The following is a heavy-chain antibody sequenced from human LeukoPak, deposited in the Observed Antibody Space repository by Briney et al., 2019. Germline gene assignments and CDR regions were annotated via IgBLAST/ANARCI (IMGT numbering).Heavy chain of an antibody. D-gene: IGHD1-26*01. V-gene: IGHV1-46*01. CDR3: ARDRSSGGIVGATTYDP. CDR1: GYTFTSYY. J-gene: IGHJ5*02. CDR2: INPSGGST. Sequence: ASVKVSCKASGYTFTSYYMHWVRQAPGQGLEWMGIINPSGGSTSYAQKFQGRVTMTRDTSTSTVYMELSSLRSDDTAVYYCARDRSSGGIVGATTYDPWGQGTLVTVSS.